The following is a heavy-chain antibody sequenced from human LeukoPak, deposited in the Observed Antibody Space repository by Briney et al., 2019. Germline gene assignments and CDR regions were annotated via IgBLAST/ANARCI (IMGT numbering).Heavy chain of an antibody. V-gene: IGHV4-4*07. CDR3: AREGAFGYSSPMDI. D-gene: IGHD6-13*01. Sequence: SETLSLTCTVSGGSISSYYWSWIRQPAGKGLEWIGRIYTSGSTNYNPSLKSRVTMSVDTSKNQFSLKLSSVTAADTAVYYCAREGAFGYSSPMDIWGQGIMVTVSS. J-gene: IGHJ3*02. CDR2: IYTSGST. CDR1: GGSISSYY.